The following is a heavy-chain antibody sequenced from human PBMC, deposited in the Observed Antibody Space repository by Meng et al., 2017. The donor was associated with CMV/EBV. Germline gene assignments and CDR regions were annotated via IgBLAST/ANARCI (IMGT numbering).Heavy chain of an antibody. J-gene: IGHJ5*02. D-gene: IGHD2-2*01. V-gene: IGHV1-46*01. CDR2: INPSGGST. CDR1: GYTFTSYY. Sequence: VKVSCKASGYTFTSYYMHWVRQAPGQGLEWMGIINPSGGSTSYAQKFQGRVTMTRDTSTSTVYMELSSLRSEDTAVYYCARGDIVVVPAAIRKSFDPWGQGTLVTVSS. CDR3: ARGDIVVVPAAIRKSFDP.